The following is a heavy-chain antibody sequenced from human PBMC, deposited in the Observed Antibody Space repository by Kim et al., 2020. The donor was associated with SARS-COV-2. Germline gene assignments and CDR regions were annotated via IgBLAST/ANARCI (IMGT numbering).Heavy chain of an antibody. Sequence: GGSLRLSCAASGFFVSNTYLSWVRQAPGKGLEWVSVIYTGATTYYADSVRGRFTISRDNSRNTVYLQMNSLRAEDTAVYYCARLGPVTANYYYGMDVWGQGPTVTVS. CDR1: GFFVSNTY. D-gene: IGHD2-21*02. J-gene: IGHJ6*02. V-gene: IGHV3-53*01. CDR2: IYTGATT. CDR3: ARLGPVTANYYYGMDV.